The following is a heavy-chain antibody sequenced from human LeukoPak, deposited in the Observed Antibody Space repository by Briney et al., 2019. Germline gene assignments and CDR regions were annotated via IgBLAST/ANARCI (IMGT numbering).Heavy chain of an antibody. CDR1: GGSISSSSYY. CDR2: IYYSGST. D-gene: IGHD5-18*01. Sequence: PSETLSLTCTVSGGSISSSSYYWGWIRQPPGKGLEWIGSIYYSGSTYYNPSLKSRVTISVDTSKNQFSLKLSSVTAADTAVYYCARNRGYSYGYGDYWGQGTLVTVSS. J-gene: IGHJ4*02. V-gene: IGHV4-39*07. CDR3: ARNRGYSYGYGDY.